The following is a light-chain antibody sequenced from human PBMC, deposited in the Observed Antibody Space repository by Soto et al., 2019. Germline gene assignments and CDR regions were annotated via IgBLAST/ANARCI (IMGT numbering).Light chain of an antibody. J-gene: IGKJ2*01. Sequence: DVQMTQSPSTLSASVGDRVTITCRASQSITSWLAWYQQKPGKAPKLLIYKASTLESGVPSRFSGSGSGTEFTLTISSLQPDDFARYYCQQYNRYPYTFGQGTKVEIK. V-gene: IGKV1-5*03. CDR2: KAS. CDR1: QSITSW. CDR3: QQYNRYPYT.